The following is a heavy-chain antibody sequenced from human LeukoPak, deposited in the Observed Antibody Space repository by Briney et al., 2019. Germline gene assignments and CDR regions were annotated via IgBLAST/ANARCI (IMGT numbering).Heavy chain of an antibody. CDR3: AGCQQWLDAFDI. CDR1: GYTFTGYY. V-gene: IGHV1-46*01. CDR2: INPSGGNT. Sequence: GASVKVSCKASGYTFTGYYMHWVRQAPGQGLEWMGIINPSGGNTNYAQRFQGRVTMTRDTSTSTVYMELSSLRSEDTAVYYCAGCQQWLDAFDIWGQGTMVTVSS. D-gene: IGHD6-19*01. J-gene: IGHJ3*02.